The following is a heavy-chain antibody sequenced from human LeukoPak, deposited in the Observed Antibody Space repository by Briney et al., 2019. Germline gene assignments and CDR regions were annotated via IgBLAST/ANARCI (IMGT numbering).Heavy chain of an antibody. CDR2: IIPIFGTA. V-gene: IGHV1-69*06. CDR3: ATGSGYYDSSGYYYNFDY. Sequence: ASVRVSCKASGGTFSSYAISWVRQAPGQGLEWMGGIIPIFGTAIYAQKFQGRVTMTEDTSTDTAYMELSSLRSEDTAVYYCATGSGYYDSSGYYYNFDYWGQGTLVTVSS. CDR1: GGTFSSYA. D-gene: IGHD3-22*01. J-gene: IGHJ4*02.